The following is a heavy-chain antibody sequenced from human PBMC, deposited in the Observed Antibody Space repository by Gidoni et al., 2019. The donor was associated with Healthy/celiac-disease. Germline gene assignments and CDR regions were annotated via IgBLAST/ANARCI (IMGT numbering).Heavy chain of an antibody. D-gene: IGHD5-18*01. CDR3: TTEYSHDAFDI. CDR1: GFTFSNAW. Sequence: EVQLVESGGGLVKPGGSLRLSCAASGFTFSNAWMSWVRQAPGKGLEWVGRIKSKTDGGTTDYAAPVKGRFTISRDDSKNTLYLQMNSLKTEDTAMYYCTTEYSHDAFDIWGQGTMVTVSS. J-gene: IGHJ3*02. V-gene: IGHV3-15*01. CDR2: IKSKTDGGTT.